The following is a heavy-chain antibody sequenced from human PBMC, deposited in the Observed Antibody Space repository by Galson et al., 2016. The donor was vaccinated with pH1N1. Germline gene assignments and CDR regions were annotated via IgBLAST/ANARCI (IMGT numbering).Heavy chain of an antibody. Sequence: SLRLSCAASGFTISDYYMSWIRQAPGKGLEWVSYISGTTGYTNYADSLQGRFTISRDNTKNSVYLQMNSLRAEDTAIYYCARDANVNIVTTSAFDIWGQGTMVTVSS. CDR1: GFTISDYY. CDR2: ISGTTGYT. CDR3: ARDANVNIVTTSAFDI. V-gene: IGHV3-11*05. J-gene: IGHJ3*02. D-gene: IGHD5-12*01.